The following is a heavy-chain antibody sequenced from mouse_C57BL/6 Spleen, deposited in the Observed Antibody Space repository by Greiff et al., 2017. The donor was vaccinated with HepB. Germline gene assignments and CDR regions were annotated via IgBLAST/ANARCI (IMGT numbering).Heavy chain of an antibody. D-gene: IGHD1-1*01. Sequence: QVQLQQSGAELVRPGASVTLSCKASGYTFTDYEMHWVKQTPVHGLEWIGAIDPETGGTAYNQKFKGKAILTADKSSSTAYMELRSLTSEDSAFYYCTNYYGSSDYWGQGTTLTVSS. CDR2: IDPETGGT. CDR1: GYTFTDYE. J-gene: IGHJ2*01. V-gene: IGHV1-15*01. CDR3: TNYYGSSDY.